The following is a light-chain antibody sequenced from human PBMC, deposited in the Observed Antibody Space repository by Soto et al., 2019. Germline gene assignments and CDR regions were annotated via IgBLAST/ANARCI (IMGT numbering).Light chain of an antibody. J-gene: IGKJ4*01. CDR1: QSIDTY. CDR3: QQSYSTPLT. V-gene: IGKV1-39*01. CDR2: AAS. Sequence: DIQMTQSPSSLSASVGDRVTIPCRASQSIDTYLNWYQQKPGKAPKLLIYAASSLQSGVPSRFSGSGSGTDFTLTISNLQPEDFATYFCQQSYSTPLTFGGGTKV.